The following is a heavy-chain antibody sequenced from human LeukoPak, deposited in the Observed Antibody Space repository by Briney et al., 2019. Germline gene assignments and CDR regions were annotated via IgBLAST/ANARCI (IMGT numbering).Heavy chain of an antibody. CDR1: GASIRANHHY. Sequence: TSETLSLTCTVSGASIRANHHYWAWVRQPPGQGLEWIGTIFSSGTAYYNPSLRTRVSISVDTSKNEFSLRLSAVTAADTGLYYCARIIRTAGYYSNPKSGSFDLWGQGILVTVSS. J-gene: IGHJ5*02. CDR3: ARIIRTAGYYSNPKSGSFDL. CDR2: IFSSGTA. D-gene: IGHD3-22*01. V-gene: IGHV4-39*01.